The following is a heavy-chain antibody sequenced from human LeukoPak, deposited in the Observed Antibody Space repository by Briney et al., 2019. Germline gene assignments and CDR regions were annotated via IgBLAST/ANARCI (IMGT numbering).Heavy chain of an antibody. CDR2: INPNSGGT. Sequence: ASVKVSCKASGYTFTGYYMHWVRQAPGQGLEWMGWINPNSGGTNYAQKFQGRVTMTRDTSISTAYMELSRLRSDDTAVYYCARGSGYSSSWCDYWGQGTLVTVPS. D-gene: IGHD6-13*01. V-gene: IGHV1-2*02. CDR3: ARGSGYSSSWCDY. CDR1: GYTFTGYY. J-gene: IGHJ4*02.